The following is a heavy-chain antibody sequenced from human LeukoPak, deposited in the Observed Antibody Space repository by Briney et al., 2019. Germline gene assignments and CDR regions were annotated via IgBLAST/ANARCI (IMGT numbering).Heavy chain of an antibody. V-gene: IGHV4-38-2*02. CDR2: IYHSGST. J-gene: IGHJ4*02. D-gene: IGHD5-18*01. Sequence: SETLSLTCTVSGYSISSGYYWGWIRQPPGKGLEWIGSIYHSGSTYYNPSLKSRVTISVDTSKNQFSLKLSSVTAADTAVYYCARRDGYSYGYTYYFDYWGQGTLVTVSS. CDR3: ARRDGYSYGYTYYFDY. CDR1: GYSISSGYY.